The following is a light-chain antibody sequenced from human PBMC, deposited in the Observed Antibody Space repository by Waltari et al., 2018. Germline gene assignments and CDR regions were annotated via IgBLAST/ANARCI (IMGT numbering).Light chain of an antibody. J-gene: IGKJ2*01. CDR3: MQALEFPYN. CDR1: QSLFDSEDGNTY. CDR2: EVS. V-gene: IGKV2-40*01. Sequence: DIVMTQTPLSLTVTLGEPASISCRSSQSLFDSEDGNTYLEWYLQKPGQSPQLLINEVSIRASGVPDRFSGSGSDTEFTLRISRVEAGDVGVYYCMQALEFPYNFGQGTKVEIK.